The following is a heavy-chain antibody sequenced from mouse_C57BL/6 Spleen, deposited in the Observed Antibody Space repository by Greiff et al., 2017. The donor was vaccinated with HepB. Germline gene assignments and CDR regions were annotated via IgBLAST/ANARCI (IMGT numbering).Heavy chain of an antibody. CDR1: GYAFSSSW. V-gene: IGHV1-82*01. J-gene: IGHJ4*01. CDR2: IYPGDGDT. D-gene: IGHD1-1*01. CDR3: ARPLVTTVVTHYYAMDY. Sequence: QVQLQQSGPELVKPGASVKISCKASGYAFSSSWMNWVKQRPGKGLEWIGRIYPGDGDTNYNGKFKGKATLTADKSSSTAYMQLSSLTSEDSAVYFCARPLVTTVVTHYYAMDYWGQGTSVTVSS.